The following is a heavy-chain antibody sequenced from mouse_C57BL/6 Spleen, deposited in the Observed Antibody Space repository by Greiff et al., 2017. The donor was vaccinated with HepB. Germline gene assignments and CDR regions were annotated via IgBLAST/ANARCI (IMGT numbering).Heavy chain of an antibody. CDR3: AREGVVATGFDY. CDR1: GYTFTSYW. Sequence: VQLQQSGAELVKPGASVKMSCKASGYTFTSYWITWVKQRPGQGLEWIGDIYPGSGSTNYNEKFKSKATLTVDTSSSTAYMQLSSLTSEDSAVYYCAREGVVATGFDYWGQGTTLTVSS. V-gene: IGHV1-55*01. CDR2: IYPGSGST. J-gene: IGHJ2*01. D-gene: IGHD1-1*01.